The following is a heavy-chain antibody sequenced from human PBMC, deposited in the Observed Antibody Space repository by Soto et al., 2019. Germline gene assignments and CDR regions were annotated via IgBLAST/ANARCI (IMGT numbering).Heavy chain of an antibody. CDR2: IYPGDSDT. Sequence: GESLKISCKGSGYSFTSYWIAWVRQMPGKGLECMGIIYPGDSDTRYSPSFEGQVTISADKSINTAYLQWSSLKASDSAVYYCARPFDTSGWYDHWGQGTLVTVSS. CDR3: ARPFDTSGWYDH. D-gene: IGHD6-19*01. J-gene: IGHJ5*02. CDR1: GYSFTSYW. V-gene: IGHV5-51*01.